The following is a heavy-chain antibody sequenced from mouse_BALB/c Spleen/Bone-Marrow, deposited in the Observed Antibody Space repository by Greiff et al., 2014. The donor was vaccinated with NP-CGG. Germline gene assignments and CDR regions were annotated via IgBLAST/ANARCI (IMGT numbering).Heavy chain of an antibody. D-gene: IGHD1-2*01. Sequence: VMLVASGGGLVKPGGSLKLSCAASGFTFSDFYMFWFRQTPEKRLEWVATISNGGTYTYYPDSVKGRFTISRDNAKNNLYLQMSSLKSEDTAMYYCARSGERYGAMDYWGQGTSVTVTS. CDR2: ISNGGTYT. CDR3: ARSGERYGAMDY. V-gene: IGHV5-4*02. CDR1: GFTFSDFY. J-gene: IGHJ4*01.